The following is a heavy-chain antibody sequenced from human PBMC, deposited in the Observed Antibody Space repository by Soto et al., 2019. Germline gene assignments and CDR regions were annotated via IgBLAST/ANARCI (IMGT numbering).Heavy chain of an antibody. CDR1: GFTFNTFG. CDR3: ARGPYYGSGTLDF. Sequence: QVQLVESGGNMVQPGWSLTVSCAASGFTFNTFGMHWARQAPGKGLEWVAVISHDGSDEYYADSVKGRFTISRDNSMNTLSLQMNSLSVDDTGVYYCARGPYYGSGTLDFWGQGTLVTVSS. J-gene: IGHJ4*02. V-gene: IGHV3-30*03. D-gene: IGHD3-10*01. CDR2: ISHDGSDE.